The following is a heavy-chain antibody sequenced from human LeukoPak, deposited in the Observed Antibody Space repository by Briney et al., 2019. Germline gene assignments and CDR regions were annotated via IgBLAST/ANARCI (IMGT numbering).Heavy chain of an antibody. J-gene: IGHJ6*02. CDR3: ARWDYGDRSSTGGMDV. Sequence: GGSLRLSCAASGFTVSSNYMSWIRQAPGKELEWVSVIYSGGSTYYADSVKGRFTISRDNSKNTLYLQMNSLGVEDTAVYYCARWDYGDRSSTGGMDVWGQGTTVTVSS. D-gene: IGHD4-17*01. CDR2: IYSGGST. V-gene: IGHV3-66*01. CDR1: GFTVSSNY.